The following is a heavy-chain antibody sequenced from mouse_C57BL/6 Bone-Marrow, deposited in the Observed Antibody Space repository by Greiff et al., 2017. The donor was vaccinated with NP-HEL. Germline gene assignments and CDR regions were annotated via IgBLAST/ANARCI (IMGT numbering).Heavy chain of an antibody. CDR3: AVGYYGSSPYAMDY. Sequence: VQLQQSGPELVKPGASVKISCKASGYSFTGYYMHWVKQSHGNILDWIGYIYPYNGVSSYNQKFKGKATLTVDKSSSTAYMELRSLTSEDSAVYYCAVGYYGSSPYAMDYWGQGTSVTVSS. V-gene: IGHV1-31*01. CDR2: IYPYNGVS. J-gene: IGHJ4*01. D-gene: IGHD1-1*01. CDR1: GYSFTGYY.